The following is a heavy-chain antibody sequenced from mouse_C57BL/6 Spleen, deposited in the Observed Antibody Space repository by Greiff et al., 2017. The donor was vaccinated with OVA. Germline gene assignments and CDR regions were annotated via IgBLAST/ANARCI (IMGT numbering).Heavy chain of an antibody. V-gene: IGHV1-50*01. D-gene: IGHD3-1*01. CDR1: GYTFTSYW. CDR2: IDPSDSYT. CDR3: AREVRGRYAMDY. J-gene: IGHJ4*01. Sequence: QVQLQQPGAELVKPGASVKLSCKASGYTFTSYWMQWVKQRPGQGLEWIGEIDPSDSYTNYNQKFKGKATLTVDTSSSTAYMQLSSLTSEDSAVYYCAREVRGRYAMDYWGQGTSVTVSS.